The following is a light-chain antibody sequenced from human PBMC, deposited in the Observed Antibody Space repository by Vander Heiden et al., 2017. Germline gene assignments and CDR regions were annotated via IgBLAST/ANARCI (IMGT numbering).Light chain of an antibody. CDR2: RND. CDR3: AAWDDRLKGV. J-gene: IGLJ2*01. V-gene: IGLV1-44*01. CDR1: SSNIGRYT. Sequence: QSVLTQPPSASGTPGQGVTISCSGSSSNIGRYTVNWYQQLPGTAPKLLIYRNDQRPSGVPDRFSGSKSGTSASLAISGLQSEDEADYYCAAWDDRLKGVFGGGTKLTVL.